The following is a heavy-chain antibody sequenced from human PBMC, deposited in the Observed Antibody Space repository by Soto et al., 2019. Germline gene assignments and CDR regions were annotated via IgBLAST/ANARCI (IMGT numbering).Heavy chain of an antibody. J-gene: IGHJ4*02. Sequence: QVQLVESGGGVVQPGRSLRLSCAASGFTFSSYGMHWVRQAPGKGLEWVAVISYDGSNKYYADSVKGRFTISRDNSKNXRYLQMNSLRAEDTAVYYCAKDGPAPYSSGWWGLDYWGQGTLVTVSS. CDR1: GFTFSSYG. D-gene: IGHD6-19*01. CDR3: AKDGPAPYSSGWWGLDY. CDR2: ISYDGSNK. V-gene: IGHV3-30*18.